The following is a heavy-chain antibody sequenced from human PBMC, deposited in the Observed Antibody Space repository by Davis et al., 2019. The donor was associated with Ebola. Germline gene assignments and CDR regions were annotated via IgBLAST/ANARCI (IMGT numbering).Heavy chain of an antibody. J-gene: IGHJ6*02. CDR3: AREAGQFYYYGMDV. Sequence: AASVKVSCKASGGTFSSYTISWVRQAPGQGLEWKGRIIPILGIANYAQKFQGRVTITADKSTSTAYMELSSLRSEDTAVYYCAREAGQFYYYGMDVWGQGTTVTVSS. CDR1: GGTFSSYT. V-gene: IGHV1-69*04. CDR2: IIPILGIA.